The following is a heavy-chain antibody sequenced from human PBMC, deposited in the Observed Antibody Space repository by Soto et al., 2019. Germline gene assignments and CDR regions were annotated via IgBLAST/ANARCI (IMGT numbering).Heavy chain of an antibody. V-gene: IGHV4-30-4*01. Sequence: QAQLQESGPGLVKPSQTLSLTCTVSGGSISSGDYYWSWIRQPPGKGLEWIGYIYYSGSTYYNPSLKSRVTISVDTSKNQFSLKLSSVTAADTAVYYCARYSYYYASSGYRPLDYWGQGTLVTVSS. CDR2: IYYSGST. D-gene: IGHD3-22*01. J-gene: IGHJ4*02. CDR3: ARYSYYYASSGYRPLDY. CDR1: GGSISSGDYY.